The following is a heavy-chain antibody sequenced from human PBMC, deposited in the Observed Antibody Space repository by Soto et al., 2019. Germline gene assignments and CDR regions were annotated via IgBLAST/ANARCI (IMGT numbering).Heavy chain of an antibody. Sequence: QVQLVQSGAEVKKPGASVKVSCKASGYTFTSYGISWVRQAPGQGLEGMGWINVYNGNTNYAQKLQGRVTMTTHTSTSSAYLDLRSLRSDDTAVYFCARDTSRGEYDYWGQGTLVTVSS. CDR3: ARDTSRGEYDY. D-gene: IGHD3-10*01. CDR2: INVYNGNT. CDR1: GYTFTSYG. V-gene: IGHV1-18*01. J-gene: IGHJ4*02.